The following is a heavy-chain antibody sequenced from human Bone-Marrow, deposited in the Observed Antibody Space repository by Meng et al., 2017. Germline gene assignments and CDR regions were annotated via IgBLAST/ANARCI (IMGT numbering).Heavy chain of an antibody. CDR2: IETKPNNYAT. V-gene: IGHV3-73*01. CDR3: TAEFVDAFDI. D-gene: IGHD3-10*01. J-gene: IGHJ3*02. Sequence: GESLKISCAVSGVTFSGSDIHWVRQASGKGLEWVGRIETKPNNYATSYAASVRGRFTISRDDSKNTAYLEMNSLKTEDTAVYYCTAEFVDAFDIWGQGTMVTVSS. CDR1: GVTFSGSD.